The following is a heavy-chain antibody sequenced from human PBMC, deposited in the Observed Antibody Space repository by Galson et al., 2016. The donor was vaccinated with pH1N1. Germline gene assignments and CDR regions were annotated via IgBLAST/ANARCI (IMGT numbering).Heavy chain of an antibody. J-gene: IGHJ4*02. CDR2: IYWDDDK. CDR3: ARNGYGDYVGYFDY. Sequence: PALVKPTQTLTLTCTFSGFSLSTSGVGVGWIRQPPGKALEWLALIYWDDDKRSSPSLKCRLTITKDTSKNQVVLTMTNMDPVDTATYYCARNGYGDYVGYFDYWGQGTLVTVSS. CDR1: GFSLSTSGVG. V-gene: IGHV2-5*02. D-gene: IGHD4-17*01.